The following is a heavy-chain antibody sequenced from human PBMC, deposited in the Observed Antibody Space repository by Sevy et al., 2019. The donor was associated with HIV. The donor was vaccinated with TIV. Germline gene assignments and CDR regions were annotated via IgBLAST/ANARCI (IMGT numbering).Heavy chain of an antibody. D-gene: IGHD3-22*01. CDR3: AREGGYYYDSSGYMEPDY. Sequence: ASVKVSCKASGYTFTSYGISWVRQAPGQGLAWMGWISAYNGNTNYAQKLQGRVTMTTDTSTSTAYMELRSLRSDDTAVYYCAREGGYYYDSSGYMEPDYWGQGTLVTVSS. V-gene: IGHV1-18*01. CDR2: ISAYNGNT. J-gene: IGHJ4*02. CDR1: GYTFTSYG.